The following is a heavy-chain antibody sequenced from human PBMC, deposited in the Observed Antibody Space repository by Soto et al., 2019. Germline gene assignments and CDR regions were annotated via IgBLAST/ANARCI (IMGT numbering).Heavy chain of an antibody. D-gene: IGHD3-22*01. Sequence: QVQLVESGAEVKKPGASVKVSCKASGYTFTNYGISWVRQAPGQGLEWMGWISGYNGNTKYAQKFQGRVTMTTDTPPNTAYMDLRSLRSDDTAVYYCARDRVYYYDSSGNYYYHYGMDVWGPGTTVTVS. J-gene: IGHJ6*02. V-gene: IGHV1-18*04. CDR2: ISGYNGNT. CDR1: GYTFTNYG. CDR3: ARDRVYYYDSSGNYYYHYGMDV.